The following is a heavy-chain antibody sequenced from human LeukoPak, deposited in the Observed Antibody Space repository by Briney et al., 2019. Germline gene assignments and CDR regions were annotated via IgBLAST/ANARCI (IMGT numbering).Heavy chain of an antibody. Sequence: GGSLRLSCAASGFTFSSYAMHWVRQAPGKGLEYVSAISSNGGSTYYANSVKGRFTISRDNSKNTLYLQMGSLRAEDMAVYYCARDLSGSYSEGAFDIWGQGTMVTVSS. CDR3: ARDLSGSYSEGAFDI. D-gene: IGHD1-26*01. V-gene: IGHV3-64*01. CDR2: ISSNGGST. CDR1: GFTFSSYA. J-gene: IGHJ3*02.